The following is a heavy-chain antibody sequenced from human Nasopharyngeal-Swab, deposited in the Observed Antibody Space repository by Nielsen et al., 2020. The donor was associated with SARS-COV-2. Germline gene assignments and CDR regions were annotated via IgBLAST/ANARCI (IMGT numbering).Heavy chain of an antibody. CDR1: GGSITNTKYY. CDR3: ASLLLWFGELSDDY. V-gene: IGHV4-39*01. D-gene: IGHD3-10*01. Sequence: GSLRLSCNVSGGSITNTKYYWAWIRQPPGKGPEWIGSIHYGGRTYYKPSLKSRIGMAVDTSKNQFSQELRSVTAADAAIYYCASLLLWFGELSDDYWGQGTLVTVSS. CDR2: IHYGGRT. J-gene: IGHJ4*02.